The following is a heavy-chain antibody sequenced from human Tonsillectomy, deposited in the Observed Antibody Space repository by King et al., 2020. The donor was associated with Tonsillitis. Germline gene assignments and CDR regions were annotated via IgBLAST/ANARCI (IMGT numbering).Heavy chain of an antibody. J-gene: IGHJ4*02. V-gene: IGHV3-15*04. CDR3: ATGLGRTNGDC. CDR1: GFTFSNAW. CDR2: IELTTLLGETN. D-gene: IGHD1-14*01. Sequence: EGQLVQSGGGLVKPGGSLRLSCAASGFTFSNAWMSWFRQAPGKGLEWVGRIELTTLLGETNMYAVPVICRFNISRDDYKDTLYLQMNSLRTDDTAVYDCATGLGRTNGDCWGQGALVTVSS.